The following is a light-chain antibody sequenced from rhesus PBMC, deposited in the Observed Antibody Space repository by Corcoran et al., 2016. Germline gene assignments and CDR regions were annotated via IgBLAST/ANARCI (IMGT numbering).Light chain of an antibody. V-gene: IGLV2-38*01. Sequence: QSALTQPPSVSTSLGQSVTISCTGTSSDIGGYEGVSWYQQNSGTAPRVLIYDVSKRPSGVSDRFSGSKSGNTASLTISGLQAEDEADYYCCSYRRERTFIFGSGTRLTVL. CDR1: SSDIGGYEG. CDR3: CSYRRERTFI. CDR2: DVS. J-gene: IGLJ1*01.